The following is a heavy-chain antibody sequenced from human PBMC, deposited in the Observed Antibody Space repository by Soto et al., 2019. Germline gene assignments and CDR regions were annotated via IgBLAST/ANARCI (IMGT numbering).Heavy chain of an antibody. V-gene: IGHV3-33*01. CDR3: ARDWWYSSGWSEGDYYYGMDV. CDR2: IWYDGSNK. CDR1: GFTFSSYG. D-gene: IGHD6-19*01. Sequence: QVQLVESGGGVVQPGRSLRLSCAASGFTFSSYGMHWVRQAPGKGLEWVAVIWYDGSNKYYADSVKGRFTISRDNSKNTLYLQMNSLRAEDTAVYYCARDWWYSSGWSEGDYYYGMDVWGQGTTVTVSS. J-gene: IGHJ6*02.